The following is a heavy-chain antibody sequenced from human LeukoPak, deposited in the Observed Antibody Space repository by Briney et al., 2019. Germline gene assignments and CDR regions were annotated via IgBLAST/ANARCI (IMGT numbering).Heavy chain of an antibody. V-gene: IGHV4-59*08. J-gene: IGHJ5*02. CDR2: IYYSGST. CDR1: GGSISSYY. D-gene: IGHD4-23*01. Sequence: SETLSLTCTVSGGSISSYYWSWIRQPPGKGLEWIGYIYYSGSTNYNPSLKSRVTISVDTSKNQFSLKLSSVTAADTAVYYCARNSGGVASGGLNWFDPWGQGTLVTVSS. CDR3: ARNSGGVASGGLNWFDP.